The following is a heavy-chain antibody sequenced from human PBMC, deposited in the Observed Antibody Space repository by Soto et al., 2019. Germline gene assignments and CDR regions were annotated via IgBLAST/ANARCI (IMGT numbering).Heavy chain of an antibody. D-gene: IGHD7-27*01. CDR2: VYSNDKT. CDR1: GGSVSSNSYS. CDR3: AKYFLQDWGQDYYYGMDV. V-gene: IGHV4-39*07. Sequence: SETLSLTCTVSGGSVSSNSYSWGWVRQSPGKGLEWIATVYSNDKTYYNPSLLSRVTISVDTSKNEFSLRLNSVTAEDTAVYYFAKYFLQDWGQDYYYGMDVWGQGTTVTVSS. J-gene: IGHJ6*02.